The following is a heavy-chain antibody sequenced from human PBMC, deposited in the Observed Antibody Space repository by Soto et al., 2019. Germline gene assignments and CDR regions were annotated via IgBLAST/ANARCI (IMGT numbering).Heavy chain of an antibody. CDR3: VSDRGYGHASVPYS. Sequence: QAQLVESGGGVVQPGRSLRLSCAASGFAFSSYGMHWVRQAPGTGLEWVAVISYDGSLQHYADSVKGRFTISRDNSKNMWLLQMSSLRAEDTAVYYCVSDRGYGHASVPYSWGQGTLVSVSS. V-gene: IGHV3-30*03. CDR1: GFAFSSYG. CDR2: ISYDGSLQ. J-gene: IGHJ4*02. D-gene: IGHD5-18*01.